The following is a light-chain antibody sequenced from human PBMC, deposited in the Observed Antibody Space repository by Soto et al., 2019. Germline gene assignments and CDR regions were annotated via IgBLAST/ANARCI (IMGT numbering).Light chain of an antibody. CDR3: SSYGGSNNLL. CDR1: SSDVGYYDY. J-gene: IGLJ2*01. V-gene: IGLV2-8*01. Sequence: QSVLTQPPSASESRGQSVTISCTGTSSDVGYYDYVSWYQQHPGKAPKLLIYEVSERPSGVPDRFSGSKSGNTASLTVSGLQAEDEADYYCSSYGGSNNLLFGGGTNVTVL. CDR2: EVS.